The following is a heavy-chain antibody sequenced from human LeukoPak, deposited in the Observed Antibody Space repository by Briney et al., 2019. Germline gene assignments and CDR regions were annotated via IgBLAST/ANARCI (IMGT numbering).Heavy chain of an antibody. J-gene: IGHJ4*02. Sequence: GGSLRLSCAASGFTFSSYGMHWVRQAPGKGLEWVAFIRYDGSNKYYAGSVKGRFTISRDNSKNTLYLQMNSLRAEDTAVYYCAKEGIVVVPADDYWGQGTLVTVSS. D-gene: IGHD2-2*01. V-gene: IGHV3-30*02. CDR3: AKEGIVVVPADDY. CDR1: GFTFSSYG. CDR2: IRYDGSNK.